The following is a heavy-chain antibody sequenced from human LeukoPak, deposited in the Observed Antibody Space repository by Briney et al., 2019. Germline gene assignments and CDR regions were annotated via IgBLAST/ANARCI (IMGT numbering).Heavy chain of an antibody. Sequence: GGSLRLSCAASGFTLSSYAMSWVRQAPGQGLEWVAVISVSATATNYAASVKGRFTISRDDSKNTLYLQMNSLRVEDTAAYYCVKEGGFRIPFDYWGQGTLVTVSS. CDR3: VKEGGFRIPFDY. J-gene: IGHJ4*02. CDR2: ISVSATAT. CDR1: GFTLSSYA. V-gene: IGHV3-23*01. D-gene: IGHD2-15*01.